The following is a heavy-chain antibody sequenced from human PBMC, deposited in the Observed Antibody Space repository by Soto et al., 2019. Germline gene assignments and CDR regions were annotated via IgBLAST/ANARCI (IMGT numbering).Heavy chain of an antibody. CDR2: IYYSGST. D-gene: IGHD3-10*01. J-gene: IGHJ6*02. V-gene: IGHV4-59*08. CDR1: GGAISSYY. Sequence: PSETLSLTCTGSGGAISSYYWSWIRQPPGKGLEWIGYIYYSGSTNYNPSLKSRVTISVDTSKNQLSLKLSSVTAADTAVYYCASITMVRGVTQNATRYHYYSRMDVWGQGT. CDR3: ASITMVRGVTQNATRYHYYSRMDV.